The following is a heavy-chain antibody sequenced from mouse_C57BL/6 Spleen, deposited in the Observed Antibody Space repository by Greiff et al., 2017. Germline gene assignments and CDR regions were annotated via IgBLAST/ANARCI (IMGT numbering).Heavy chain of an antibody. CDR1: GFTFSSYA. V-gene: IGHV5-9-1*02. CDR3: TRDGYYLSFAY. Sequence: EVQGVESGEGLVKPGGSLKLSCAASGFTFSSYAMSWVRQTPEKRLEWVAYISSGGDYIYYADTVKGRFTISRDNARNTLYLQMSSLKSEDTAMYYCTRDGYYLSFAYWGQGTLVTVSA. J-gene: IGHJ3*01. D-gene: IGHD2-3*01. CDR2: ISSGGDYI.